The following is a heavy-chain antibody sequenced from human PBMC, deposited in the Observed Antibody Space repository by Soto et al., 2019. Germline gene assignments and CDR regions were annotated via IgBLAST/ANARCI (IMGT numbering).Heavy chain of an antibody. CDR2: ISGSGGST. CDR3: AKTTTVVNNWFDP. V-gene: IGHV3-23*01. J-gene: IGHJ5*02. CDR1: GFTFSSYA. Sequence: GESLKISCAASGFTFSSYAMSWVRQAPGKGLEWVSAISGSGGSTYYADSVKGRFTISRDNSKNTLYLQMNSLRAEDTAVYYCAKTTTVVNNWFDPWGQGTLVTVSS. D-gene: IGHD4-17*01.